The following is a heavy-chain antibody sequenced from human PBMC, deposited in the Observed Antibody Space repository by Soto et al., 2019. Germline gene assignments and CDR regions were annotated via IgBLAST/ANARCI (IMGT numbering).Heavy chain of an antibody. J-gene: IGHJ4*02. CDR2: IKSKTDGGTP. V-gene: IGHV3-15*07. Sequence: GGLLRHCWGAAWFKFSTPGGNRVRQAPGKGLEWVGRIKSKTDGGTPDYAAPVKGRFAISRDDSKNMVYLQMNSLRSEDTAVYYCARDYCSGGSCYGYYFDYWGQGTLVTVSS. CDR3: ARDYCSGGSCYGYYFDY. CDR1: WFKFSTPG. D-gene: IGHD2-15*01.